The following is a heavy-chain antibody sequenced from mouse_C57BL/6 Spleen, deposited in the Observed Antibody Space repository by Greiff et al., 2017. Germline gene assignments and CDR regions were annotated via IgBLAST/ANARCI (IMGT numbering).Heavy chain of an antibody. CDR1: GYTFTSYW. CDR2: IDPSDSYP. D-gene: IGHD2-14*01. V-gene: IGHV1-50*01. Sequence: QVQLQQPGAELVKPGASVKLSCKASGYTFTSYWMQWVKQRPGQGLEWIGEIDPSDSYPNYNQKFKGKATLTVDTSSSTAYMQLSSLTSEDSAVYYCARRGVRLDYWGQGTTLTVSS. CDR3: ARRGVRLDY. J-gene: IGHJ2*01.